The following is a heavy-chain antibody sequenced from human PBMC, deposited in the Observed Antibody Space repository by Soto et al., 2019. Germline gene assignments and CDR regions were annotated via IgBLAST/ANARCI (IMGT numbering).Heavy chain of an antibody. CDR1: GYSFTSYW. D-gene: IGHD6-25*01. CDR3: ARHSASADVYGMGA. V-gene: IGHV5-51*01. J-gene: IGHJ6*02. CDR2: IYPGDSDT. Sequence: GESLKISCKGSGYSFTSYWIVWVRQMPGKGLEWMGSIYPGDSDTRYSPSFQGQVNISADKSISTAYLQWSSLKASDTAMYYCARHSASADVYGMGAWAQGTTVTVSS.